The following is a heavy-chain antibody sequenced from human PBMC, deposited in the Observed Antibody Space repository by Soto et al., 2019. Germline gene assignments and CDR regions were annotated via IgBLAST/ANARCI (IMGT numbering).Heavy chain of an antibody. Sequence: EGQLVEFGGGLVKPGGSLRLSCAASGFSFSIYSYNWVRQAPGKGLEWLSYISPAGSSIYYADSVKGRFTISRDSARDSVYLQMNSLRAEDTAVYYCAKDRGGSGAFGIWGQGTMVTVSS. CDR1: GFSFSIYS. J-gene: IGHJ3*02. V-gene: IGHV3-48*01. D-gene: IGHD3-16*01. CDR3: AKDRGGSGAFGI. CDR2: ISPAGSSI.